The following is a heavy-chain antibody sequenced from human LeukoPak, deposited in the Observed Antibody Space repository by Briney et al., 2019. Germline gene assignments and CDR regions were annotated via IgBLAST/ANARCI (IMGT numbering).Heavy chain of an antibody. CDR3: ARSGPRGFDGAFDI. CDR2: IYYSGST. D-gene: IGHD3-10*01. V-gene: IGHV4-59*12. Sequence: SETLSLTCTVSGGSISSYYWSWIRQPPGKGLEWIGYIYYSGSTNYNPSLKSRVTISVDTSKNQFSLKLSSVTAADTAVYYCARSGPRGFDGAFDIWGQGTMVTVSS. J-gene: IGHJ3*02. CDR1: GGSISSYY.